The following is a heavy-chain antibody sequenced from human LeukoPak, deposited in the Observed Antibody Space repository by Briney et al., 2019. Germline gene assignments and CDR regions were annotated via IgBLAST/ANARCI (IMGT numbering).Heavy chain of an antibody. Sequence: GGSLRLSCAASGFTFSSYSMNWVRQAPGKGLEWVSYISSRTSTIYYADSVKGRFTISRDNAKNSLYLQMNSLGAEDTAVYYCARDFGDNYYDSSGYYYWGQGTLVTVSS. D-gene: IGHD3-22*01. V-gene: IGHV3-48*01. J-gene: IGHJ4*02. CDR3: ARDFGDNYYDSSGYYY. CDR1: GFTFSSYS. CDR2: ISSRTSTI.